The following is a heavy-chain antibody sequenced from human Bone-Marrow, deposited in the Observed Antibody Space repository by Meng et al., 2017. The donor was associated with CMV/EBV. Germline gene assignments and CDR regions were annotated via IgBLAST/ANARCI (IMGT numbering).Heavy chain of an antibody. CDR3: AVGHDSRKVAY. J-gene: IGHJ4*02. CDR1: GFTVNIAH. CDR2: ICDGGDT. D-gene: IGHD3-16*01. Sequence: GGSLRLSCVISGFTVNIAHMNWVRQAPGKGLEWVSVICDGGDTHYADFAKGRFIISRDSSTNTLYLQMNSLRADATALYYCAVGHDSRKVAYWGQGTLVIVSS. V-gene: IGHV3-53*01.